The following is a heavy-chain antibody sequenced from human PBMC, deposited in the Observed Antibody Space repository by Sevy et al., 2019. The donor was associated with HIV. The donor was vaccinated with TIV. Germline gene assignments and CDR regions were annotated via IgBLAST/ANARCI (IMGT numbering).Heavy chain of an antibody. J-gene: IGHJ4*02. V-gene: IGHV3-9*01. CDR1: VFTFEDYA. Sequence: GGSLRLSCAGSVFTFEDYALHWVRQAPGQGLEWVAGINWNSGSLDYADSVKGRFTISRDDAKNSLYLQMDTLRTEDTALYYCAKTPMTEAAPYFDFWGQGTLVTVSS. CDR2: INWNSGSL. CDR3: AKTPMTEAAPYFDF. D-gene: IGHD6-19*01.